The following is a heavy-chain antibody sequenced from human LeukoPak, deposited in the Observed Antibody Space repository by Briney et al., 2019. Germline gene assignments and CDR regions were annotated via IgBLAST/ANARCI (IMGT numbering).Heavy chain of an antibody. J-gene: IGHJ6*03. D-gene: IGHD3-22*01. CDR3: ARAIGQYYDSSGYYYPLHYYYYMDV. V-gene: IGHV4-59*01. Sequence: SETLSLTCTVSGGSISSYYWSWIRQPPGKGLEWIGYIYYSGSTNYNPSLKSRVTISVDTSKNQFSLKLSSVTAADTAVYYCARAIGQYYDSSGYYYPLHYYYYMDVWGKGTTVTVSS. CDR2: IYYSGST. CDR1: GGSISSYY.